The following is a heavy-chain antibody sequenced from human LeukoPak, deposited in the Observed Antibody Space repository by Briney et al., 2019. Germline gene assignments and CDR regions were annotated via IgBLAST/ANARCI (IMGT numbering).Heavy chain of an antibody. CDR3: ARQATSTKTELTS. D-gene: IGHD1-14*01. J-gene: IGHJ4*02. Sequence: PSETLSLTCAVSGYSISSGYYWGWIRQPPVKGLEWIGTIYHSGSTYFNPSLKSRVTISVDTSKNQFSLRLSSVTAADTAVYFCARQATSTKTELTSWGQGTLVTVSS. CDR2: IYHSGST. CDR1: GYSISSGYY. V-gene: IGHV4-38-2*01.